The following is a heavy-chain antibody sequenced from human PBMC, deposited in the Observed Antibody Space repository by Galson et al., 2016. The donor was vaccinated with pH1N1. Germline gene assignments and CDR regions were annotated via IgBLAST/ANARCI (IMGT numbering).Heavy chain of an antibody. J-gene: IGHJ5*02. CDR2: ISGSSNYI. CDR3: ARGDYYYASGTDEDFGFDP. CDR1: GFTFRAYT. D-gene: IGHD3-10*01. V-gene: IGHV3-21*04. Sequence: SLRLSCAASGFTFRAYTMIWVRQAPGKGLEWVSSISGSSNYIYYTDSVKGRFTISRDNARNSLSLQMNSLRAEDTAVYYCARGDYYYASGTDEDFGFDPWGQGSLVTVSS.